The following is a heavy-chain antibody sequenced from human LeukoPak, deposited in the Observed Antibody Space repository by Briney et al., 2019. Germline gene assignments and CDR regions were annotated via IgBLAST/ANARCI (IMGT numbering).Heavy chain of an antibody. Sequence: SETLSLTCAVSGGSISSSTNWWSWVRQPPGKGLEWIGEIYHSGGTNYNPSLKSRITISVDKSQNQFSLKVNSLTAADTAVYYCAKKRARWDDFDYWGQGILVTVSS. CDR1: GGSISSSTNW. J-gene: IGHJ4*02. V-gene: IGHV4-4*02. D-gene: IGHD1-26*01. CDR2: IYHSGGT. CDR3: AKKRARWDDFDY.